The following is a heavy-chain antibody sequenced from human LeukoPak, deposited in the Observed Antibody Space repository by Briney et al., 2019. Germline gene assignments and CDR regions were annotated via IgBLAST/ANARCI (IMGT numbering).Heavy chain of an antibody. CDR2: IKSKTDGGTT. V-gene: IGHV3-15*01. CDR1: GFTFSNAW. CDR3: TTDGLEQRLIDYFDY. Sequence: GGSLRLSCAASGFTFSNAWMSWVRQAPGKGLEWVGRIKSKTDGGTTDYAAHVKGRFTISRDDSKNTLYLQMNSLKTEDTAVYYCTTDGLEQRLIDYFDYWGQGTLVTVSS. D-gene: IGHD6-25*01. J-gene: IGHJ4*02.